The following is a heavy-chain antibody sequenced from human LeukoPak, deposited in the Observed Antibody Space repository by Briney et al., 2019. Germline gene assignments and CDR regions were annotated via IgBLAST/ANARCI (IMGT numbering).Heavy chain of an antibody. V-gene: IGHV4-59*08. CDR3: ARRDDSSGYHKIFDY. Sequence: SETLSLTCTVYGGSISSYYWSWIRQPPGKGLEWIGYIYYSGSTNYNPSLKSRVTISIDTSNNQFYLKLSSLTAADTAVYYCARRDDSSGYHKIFDYWGQGTLVTVSS. CDR1: GGSISSYY. D-gene: IGHD3-22*01. J-gene: IGHJ4*02. CDR2: IYYSGST.